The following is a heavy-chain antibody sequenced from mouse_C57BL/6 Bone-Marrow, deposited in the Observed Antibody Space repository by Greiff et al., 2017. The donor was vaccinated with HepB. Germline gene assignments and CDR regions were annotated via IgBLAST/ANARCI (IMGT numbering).Heavy chain of an antibody. D-gene: IGHD1-1*01. CDR2: INSDGGST. CDR3: ARHYYYGSSRGWYFDV. Sequence: EVKVVESGGGLVQPGESLKLSCESNEYEFPSHDMSWVRKTPEKRLELVAAINSDGGSTYYPDTMERRFIISRDNTKKTLYLQMSSLRSEDTALYYCARHYYYGSSRGWYFDVWGTGTTVTVSS. J-gene: IGHJ1*03. V-gene: IGHV5-2*01. CDR1: EYEFPSHD.